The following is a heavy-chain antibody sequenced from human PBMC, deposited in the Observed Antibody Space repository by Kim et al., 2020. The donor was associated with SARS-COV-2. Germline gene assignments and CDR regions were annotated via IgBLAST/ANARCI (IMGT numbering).Heavy chain of an antibody. D-gene: IGHD3-10*01. J-gene: IGHJ4*02. CDR1: GYTFSDYY. CDR3: TRDAAMVPDF. CDR2: ISGRSHRT. V-gene: IGHV3-11*06. Sequence: GGSLRLSCVASGYTFSDYYMSWIRQAPGKGLEWVLYISGRSHRTNYAVSVKGRFAISRDNAGNSLFLQMNNLTAEDTAVYYCTRDAAMVPDFWGQGTLVTVSS.